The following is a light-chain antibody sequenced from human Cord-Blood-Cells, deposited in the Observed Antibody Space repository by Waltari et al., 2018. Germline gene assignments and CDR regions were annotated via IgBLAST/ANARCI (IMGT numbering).Light chain of an antibody. Sequence: ALPQPASVSGSPGPSITISCTGTSSDVGSYNLVPWYQQHPGKAPKLMIYEVSKRPSGVSNRFSGSKSGNTASLTISGLQAEDEADYYCCSYAGSSTWVFGGGTKLTVL. CDR1: SSDVGSYNL. V-gene: IGLV2-23*02. J-gene: IGLJ3*02. CDR2: EVS. CDR3: CSYAGSSTWV.